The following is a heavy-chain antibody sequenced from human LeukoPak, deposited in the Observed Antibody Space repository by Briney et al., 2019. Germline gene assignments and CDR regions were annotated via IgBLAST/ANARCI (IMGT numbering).Heavy chain of an antibody. D-gene: IGHD3-22*01. V-gene: IGHV4-4*07. CDR2: VHTSGES. CDR3: ARENYFAGGGYGADF. CDR1: GGFISSNY. J-gene: IGHJ4*02. Sequence: SEILSLTCTVSGGFISSNYWSWIRQPAGKGLEWIERVHTSGESNYHPSLKTRVTMSADTSKNQFSLRLSSVTAAETAVYFCARENYFAGGGYGADFWGQGTLVTVSS.